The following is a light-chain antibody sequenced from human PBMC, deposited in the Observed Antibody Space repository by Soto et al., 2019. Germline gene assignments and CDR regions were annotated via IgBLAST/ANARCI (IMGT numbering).Light chain of an antibody. Sequence: QSALTQPASVSGYPGQSITISCTGTSSDVGSYNLVSWYQQHPGKAPKLMIYEGSKRPSGVSNRFSGSKSGNTASLTISGLQAEDEADYYSCSYAGSSTFVVFGGGTKLTVL. J-gene: IGLJ2*01. CDR3: CSYAGSSTFVV. V-gene: IGLV2-23*03. CDR1: SSDVGSYNL. CDR2: EGS.